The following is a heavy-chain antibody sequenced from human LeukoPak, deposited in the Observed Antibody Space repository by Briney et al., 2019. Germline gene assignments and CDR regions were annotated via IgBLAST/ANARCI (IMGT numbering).Heavy chain of an antibody. V-gene: IGHV4-39*01. CDR1: GGSISSSSYY. Sequence: SETLSLTCTVSGGSISSSSYYWGWIRQPPGKGLEWIGSIYYSRSTYYNPSLKSRVTISVDTSKNQFSLKLSSVTAADTAVYYCARIYCSSTSCNGEGFDPWGQGTLVTVSS. CDR3: ARIYCSSTSCNGEGFDP. CDR2: IYYSRST. J-gene: IGHJ5*02. D-gene: IGHD2-2*01.